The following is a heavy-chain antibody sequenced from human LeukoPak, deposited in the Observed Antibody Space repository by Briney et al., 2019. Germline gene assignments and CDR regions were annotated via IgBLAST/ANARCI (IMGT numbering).Heavy chain of an antibody. CDR2: MYTSGAT. J-gene: IGHJ6*03. D-gene: IGHD2-2*01. Sequence: SETLSLTCTVSGGSISNYYWRWIRQPAGKELEWIVHMYTSGATNYNPSLKSRATMSVDTSKNQLSLRLSSVTAADRAVYYCAREGPAASTFFYYFMAVWGKGTTVTVSS. V-gene: IGHV4-4*07. CDR3: AREGPAASTFFYYFMAV. CDR1: GGSISNYY.